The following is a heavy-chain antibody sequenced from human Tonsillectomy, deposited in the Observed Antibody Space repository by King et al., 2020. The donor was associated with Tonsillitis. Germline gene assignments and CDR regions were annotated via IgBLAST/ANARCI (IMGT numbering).Heavy chain of an antibody. Sequence: VQLVQSGGGVVQPGRSLRLSCAAPGFTFSSFGSHWVRQAPGKGVEWVGDISYDGSNKHYADPWKSRFTNSRDNSNNTLCLQMNILKDEDTAVYYCAKQGEPYYYYYYMDVWGKGTTVTVSS. J-gene: IGHJ6*03. D-gene: IGHD1-14*01. CDR3: AKQGEPYYYYYYMDV. V-gene: IGHV3-30*18. CDR2: ISYDGSNK. CDR1: GFTFSSFG.